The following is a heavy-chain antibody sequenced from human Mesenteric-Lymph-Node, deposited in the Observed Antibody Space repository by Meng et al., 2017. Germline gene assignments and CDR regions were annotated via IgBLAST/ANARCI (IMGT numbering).Heavy chain of an antibody. Sequence: QGQLVQAGAEWKKPGASVKVSCKASGYTLTTYAMNWVRQAPGQGLEWMGWINTNTGNPTYAQGFTGRFVFSLDTSVNMAYLQITSLKAEDTAVYYCVRGDWFDPWGQGTLVTVSS. V-gene: IGHV7-4-1*04. CDR3: VRGDWFDP. CDR2: INTNTGNP. J-gene: IGHJ5*02. CDR1: GYTLTTYA.